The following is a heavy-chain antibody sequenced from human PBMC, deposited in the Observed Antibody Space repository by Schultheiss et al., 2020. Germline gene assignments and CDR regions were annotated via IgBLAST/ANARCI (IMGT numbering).Heavy chain of an antibody. CDR2: IYYSGST. Sequence: SQTLSLTCSVSGGSISRYYWSWTRQPPGKGLEWIGYIYYSGSTNYNPSLKSRVTISVDTSKNQFSLKLSSVTAADTAVYYCARDGTLMDVWGKGTTVTVSS. V-gene: IGHV4-59*01. J-gene: IGHJ6*04. D-gene: IGHD1-26*01. CDR3: ARDGTLMDV. CDR1: GGSISRYY.